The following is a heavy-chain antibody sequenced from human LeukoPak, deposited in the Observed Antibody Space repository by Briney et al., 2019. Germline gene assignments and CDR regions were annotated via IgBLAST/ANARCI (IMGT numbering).Heavy chain of an antibody. CDR1: GGSISSYY. D-gene: IGHD3-3*01. J-gene: IGHJ3*02. CDR2: IYYSGST. Sequence: SETLSLTCTVSGGSISSYYWSWIRQPPGRGLEWIGYIYYSGSTNYNPSLKSRVTISVDTSKNQFSLKLSSVTAADTAVYYCARNDFWGAFDIWGQGTIVTVSS. V-gene: IGHV4-59*01. CDR3: ARNDFWGAFDI.